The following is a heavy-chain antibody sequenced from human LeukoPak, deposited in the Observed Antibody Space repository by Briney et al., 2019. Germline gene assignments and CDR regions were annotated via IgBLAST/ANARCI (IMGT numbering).Heavy chain of an antibody. Sequence: GGSLRLSCVACGFTFSSSCMHWVRQVSGKGLVWVARINSDARSTTYADSVKGRFTISRDTAKNTLYLQMNSLRAENTAVYYCARGESSKGFDYWGQGILVTVSS. CDR2: INSDARST. CDR1: GFTFSSSC. V-gene: IGHV3-74*01. D-gene: IGHD3-10*01. CDR3: ARGESSKGFDY. J-gene: IGHJ4*02.